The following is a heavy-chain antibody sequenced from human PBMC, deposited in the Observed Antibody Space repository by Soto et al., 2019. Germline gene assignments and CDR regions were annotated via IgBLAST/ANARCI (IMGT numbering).Heavy chain of an antibody. Sequence: ASVKVSCKASGYTFTSYAMHWVRQAPGQRLEWMGWINAGNGNTKYSQKFQGRVTITRDTSASTAYMELSSLRSEDTAVYYCARDLRGAQHNWFDPWGQGTLVTVS. V-gene: IGHV1-3*01. J-gene: IGHJ5*02. D-gene: IGHD3-10*01. CDR3: ARDLRGAQHNWFDP. CDR2: INAGNGNT. CDR1: GYTFTSYA.